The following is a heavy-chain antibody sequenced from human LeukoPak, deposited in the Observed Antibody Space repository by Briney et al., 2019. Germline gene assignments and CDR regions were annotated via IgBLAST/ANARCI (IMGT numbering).Heavy chain of an antibody. D-gene: IGHD6-19*01. CDR1: GFTFSSYA. V-gene: IGHV3-23*01. J-gene: IGHJ6*03. CDR3: AKGQGISGWYVLVDYYYMDV. Sequence: PGGTLRLSCAASGFTFSSYAMSWVRQAPGKGLEWVSAISGSGGSTYYADSVKGRFTISRDNSKNTLYLQMNSLRAEDTAVYYCAKGQGISGWYVLVDYYYMDVWGKGTTVTVSS. CDR2: ISGSGGST.